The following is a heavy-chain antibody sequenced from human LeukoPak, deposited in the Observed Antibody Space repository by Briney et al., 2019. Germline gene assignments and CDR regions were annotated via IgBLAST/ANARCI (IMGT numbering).Heavy chain of an antibody. D-gene: IGHD2-2*01. Sequence: SETLSLTCTVSGYSISSGYYWVWVRQPPGKGLEWIGSIYHSGSTNYNPSLKSRVTISVDTSKNQFSLKVSSVTAADTAVYYCARGDCSSTICYSPMDVWGKGTTVTVSS. J-gene: IGHJ6*03. CDR2: IYHSGST. V-gene: IGHV4-38-2*02. CDR1: GYSISSGYY. CDR3: ARGDCSSTICYSPMDV.